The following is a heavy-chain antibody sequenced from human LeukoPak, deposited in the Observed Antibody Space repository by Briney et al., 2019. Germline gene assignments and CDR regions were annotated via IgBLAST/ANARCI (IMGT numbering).Heavy chain of an antibody. CDR2: IFYTGNT. J-gene: IGHJ4*02. Sequence: SETLSLTCTVSGGSISSSSYYWGWIRQPPGKGLEWIGSIFYTGNTYYNPSLKSRVTISVDTSKNQFSLKLSSVTAADTAVYYCARAYSSGHFDYWGQGTLVTVSS. D-gene: IGHD3-22*01. CDR1: GGSISSSSYY. CDR3: ARAYSSGHFDY. V-gene: IGHV4-39*07.